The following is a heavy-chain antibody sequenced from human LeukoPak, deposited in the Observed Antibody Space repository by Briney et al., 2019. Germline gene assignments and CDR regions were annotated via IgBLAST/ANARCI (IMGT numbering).Heavy chain of an antibody. D-gene: IGHD4-17*01. CDR1: GYTFTGYY. V-gene: IGHV1-2*02. CDR3: ARGNSDTYGVLFDY. Sequence: GASVKVSCKASGYTFTGYYMHWVRQAPGQGLEWMGWINPNSGGTNYAQKFQGRVTMTRNTSISTAYMELSSLRSEDTAVYYCARGNSDTYGVLFDYWGQGTLVTVSS. J-gene: IGHJ4*02. CDR2: INPNSGGT.